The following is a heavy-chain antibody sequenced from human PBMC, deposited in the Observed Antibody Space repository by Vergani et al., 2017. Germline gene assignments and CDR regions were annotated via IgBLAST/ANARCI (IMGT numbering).Heavy chain of an antibody. J-gene: IGHJ4*02. CDR3: AIGTDYYDSSVYYLDY. V-gene: IGHV1-24*01. D-gene: IGHD3-22*01. CDR1: GYSLTELT. Sequence: QVQLVQSGSEVRKPGASVKVSCQVSGYSLTELTIHWVRQAPGKGLEWMGGFDPEHGEVTFAHHIQGRVTMTEDRSTDTAYMELSSLRPEDTALYYCAIGTDYYDSSVYYLDYWGQGTLVTVSS. CDR2: FDPEHGEV.